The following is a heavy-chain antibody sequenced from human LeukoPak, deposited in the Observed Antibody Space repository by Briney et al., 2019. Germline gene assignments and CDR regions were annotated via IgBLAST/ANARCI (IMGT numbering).Heavy chain of an antibody. V-gene: IGHV1-69*13. CDR1: GGTFSSYA. CDR3: ARDDGSGYDFPRPFDP. D-gene: IGHD5-12*01. Sequence: SVKVSCKASGGTFSSYAISWVRQAPGQGLEWMGGIIPIFGTANYAQKFQGRVTITADESTSTAYMELSSLRFEDTAVYYCARDDGSGYDFPRPFDPWGQGTLVTVSS. CDR2: IIPIFGTA. J-gene: IGHJ5*02.